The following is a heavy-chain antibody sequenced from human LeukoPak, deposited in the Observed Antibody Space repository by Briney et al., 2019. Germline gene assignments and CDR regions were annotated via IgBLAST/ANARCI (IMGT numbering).Heavy chain of an antibody. V-gene: IGHV1-2*02. CDR1: GHIFTDYY. CDR2: INPNNGAT. J-gene: IGHJ5*02. D-gene: IGHD6-13*01. Sequence: ASVKVSCKASGHIFTDYYLHWVRQAPGQGLEWMGWINPNNGATNSAQKFHGGVTMTRDTSISTAYMELSRLKSDDTAVYYCARGYYSSTSNWFDPWGQGTLVTVSS. CDR3: ARGYYSSTSNWFDP.